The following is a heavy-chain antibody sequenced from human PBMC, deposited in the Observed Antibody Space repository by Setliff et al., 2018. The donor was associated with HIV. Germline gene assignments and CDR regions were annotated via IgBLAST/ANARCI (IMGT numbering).Heavy chain of an antibody. CDR1: GGSITSGSYY. D-gene: IGHD1-20*01. V-gene: IGHV4-61*09. Sequence: SETLSLTCTVSGGSITSGSYYWSWIRQPAGKGLEWIGHIYTTGSTKYNPSRKSRVTISLDKSKNQFSLKVNSVNAADTAVYYCARLNNGAHYFHFDYWGQGTLVTVSS. CDR3: ARLNNGAHYFHFDY. CDR2: IYTTGST. J-gene: IGHJ4*02.